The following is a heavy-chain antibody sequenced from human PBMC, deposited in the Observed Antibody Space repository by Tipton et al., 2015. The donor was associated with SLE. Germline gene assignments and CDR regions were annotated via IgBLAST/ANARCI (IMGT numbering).Heavy chain of an antibody. CDR2: ISYDGSNK. J-gene: IGHJ4*02. Sequence: SLRLSCAASGFTFSSYAMHWVRQAPGKGLKWVAVISYDGSNKYYADSVKGRFTISRDNSKNTLYLQMNSLRAEDTAVYYCATSLLLGIDYWGQGTLVTVSS. D-gene: IGHD7-27*01. V-gene: IGHV3-30*04. CDR1: GFTFSSYA. CDR3: ATSLLLGIDY.